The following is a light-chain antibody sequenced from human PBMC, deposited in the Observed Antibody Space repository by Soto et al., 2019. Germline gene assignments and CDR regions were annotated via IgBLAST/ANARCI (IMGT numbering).Light chain of an antibody. CDR3: GSYASGGAYV. V-gene: IGLV2-14*01. CDR1: SSDVGGYNV. J-gene: IGLJ1*01. Sequence: QSVLTQPASVSGSPGQSITISCTGTSSDVGGYNVVSWYQQHPGKAPKLMIYDVSNRPSGASDRFSGSKSGNTASLTISGLQAEDEADYYCGSYASGGAYVFGTGTKATVL. CDR2: DVS.